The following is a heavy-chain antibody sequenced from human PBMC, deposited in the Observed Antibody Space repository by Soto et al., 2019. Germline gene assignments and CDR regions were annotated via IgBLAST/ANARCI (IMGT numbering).Heavy chain of an antibody. D-gene: IGHD3-22*01. J-gene: IGHJ4*02. V-gene: IGHV1-69*13. CDR1: GGTFSSYA. CDR3: ARESYDSSGPSGGYFDY. CDR2: IIPIFGTA. Sequence: SVKVSCKASGGTFSSYAISWVRQAPGQGLEWMGGIIPIFGTANYAQKFQGRVTITADESTSTAYMELSSLRSEDTAVYYCARESYDSSGPSGGYFDYWGQGTLVTVSS.